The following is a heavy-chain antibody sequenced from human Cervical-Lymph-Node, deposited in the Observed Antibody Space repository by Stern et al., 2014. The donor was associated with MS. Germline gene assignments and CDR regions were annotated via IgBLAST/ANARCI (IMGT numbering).Heavy chain of an antibody. J-gene: IGHJ4*02. D-gene: IGHD2-21*01. CDR3: ARGDSEAPIYYFDY. CDR1: GGTFSNYA. CDR2: ITPIFDAT. Sequence: VQLVESGAEVKKPGSSVKVSCKTSGGTFSNYAISWVRQAPGHGLEWMGGITPIFDATNYAQKFQGRVTITADESTRTAYMELSSLRSDDTAMYYCARGDSEAPIYYFDYWGQGTLVTVSS. V-gene: IGHV1-69*01.